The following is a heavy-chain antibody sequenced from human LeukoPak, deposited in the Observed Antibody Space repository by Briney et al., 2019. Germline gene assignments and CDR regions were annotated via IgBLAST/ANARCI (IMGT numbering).Heavy chain of an antibody. CDR3: ARDTTMITYWFDP. CDR1: VYTFTGYY. D-gene: IGHD5-18*01. Sequence: ASVKVSCKASVYTFTGYYMHWVRQAPGQGLEWMGWINPNSGGTNYAQKFQGRVTMTRDTSVSTAYMELNRLRSDDTGVYYCARDTTMITYWFDPWGQGTLVTVSS. J-gene: IGHJ5*02. CDR2: INPNSGGT. V-gene: IGHV1-2*02.